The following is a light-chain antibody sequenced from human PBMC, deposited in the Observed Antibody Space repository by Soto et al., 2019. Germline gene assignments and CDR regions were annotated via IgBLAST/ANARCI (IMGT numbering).Light chain of an antibody. Sequence: QSALTQPASVCGSPRQSITISCTRTSSDVGGYNYVSWYQQHPGKAPKLMIYEVSNRPSGDSNRFSGSKSGNTASLTISGLQAEDEADYYCSSYTSSSTWVFGGGTKLTVL. CDR1: SSDVGGYNY. V-gene: IGLV2-14*01. CDR3: SSYTSSSTWV. CDR2: EVS. J-gene: IGLJ3*02.